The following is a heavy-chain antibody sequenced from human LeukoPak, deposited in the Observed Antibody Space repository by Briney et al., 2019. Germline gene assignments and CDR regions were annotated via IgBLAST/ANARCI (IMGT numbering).Heavy chain of an antibody. CDR1: GFTFTDYY. D-gene: IGHD5-18*01. J-gene: IGHJ4*02. CDR2: ISSRGRYT. Sequence: PGGSLRLSCEASGFTFTDYYMSCIRQAPGKGLEWISYISSRGRYTNYADSLKGRFTISRDNAINSLYLQINSLRAEDTAVYFCARDTAMVIDYWGRGTLVTVSS. CDR3: ARDTAMVIDY. V-gene: IGHV3-11*06.